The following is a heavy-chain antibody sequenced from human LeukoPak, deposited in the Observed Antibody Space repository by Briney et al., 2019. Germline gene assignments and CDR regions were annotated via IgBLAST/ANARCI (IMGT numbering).Heavy chain of an antibody. D-gene: IGHD2-2*02. J-gene: IGHJ6*03. CDR2: IIPIFGTA. CDR1: GGTFSSYA. Sequence: ASVKVSCKASGGTFSSYAISWVRQAPGQGLEWMGGIIPIFGTANYAQKFQGRVTITTDESTSTAYMELSSLRSEDTAVYYCARVNCSSTSCYIREGYYYMDVWGKGTTVTVSS. V-gene: IGHV1-69*05. CDR3: ARVNCSSTSCYIREGYYYMDV.